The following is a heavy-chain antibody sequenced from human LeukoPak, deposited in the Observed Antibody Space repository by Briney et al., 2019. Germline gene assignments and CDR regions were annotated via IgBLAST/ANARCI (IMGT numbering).Heavy chain of an antibody. CDR2: INSDGSST. CDR1: GFTFSSYW. D-gene: IGHD3-22*01. V-gene: IGHV3-74*01. Sequence: GGSLRLSCAASGFTFSSYWMHWVRQAPGKGLVWVSRINSDGSSTSYADSVKGRFTISRDNAKNTLYLQMNSLKTEDTAVYYCTTVRDYYYDSSGYYPDYWGQGTLVTVSS. J-gene: IGHJ4*02. CDR3: TTVRDYYYDSSGYYPDY.